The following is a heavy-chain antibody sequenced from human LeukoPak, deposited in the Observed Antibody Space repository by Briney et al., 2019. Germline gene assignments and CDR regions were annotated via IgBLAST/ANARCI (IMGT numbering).Heavy chain of an antibody. CDR1: GYTFTSYD. Sequence: ASVKVSCKASGYTFTSYDINWVRQATGQGLEWMGWMNPNSGNTGYAQKFQGRVTMTRDTSISTAYMELSSLRFDDSAVYYCAHLDSSGRWLGFDSWGQGTLVTVS. J-gene: IGHJ4*02. CDR2: MNPNSGNT. V-gene: IGHV1-8*01. CDR3: AHLDSSGRWLGFDS. D-gene: IGHD3-22*01.